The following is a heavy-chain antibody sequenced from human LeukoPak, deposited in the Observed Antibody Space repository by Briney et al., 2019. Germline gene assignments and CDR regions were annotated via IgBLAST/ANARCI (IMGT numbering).Heavy chain of an antibody. Sequence: QPGGSLRLSCAASGFTFSSYGMHWVRQAPGKGLEWVAVIASDGGMKYYADSMKGRFTISRDNSKNTLYLQMNSLRAEDAAVYYCAKEISVAGMFDYRGQGTLVTVSS. CDR3: AKEISVAGMFDY. V-gene: IGHV3-30*18. CDR2: IASDGGMK. CDR1: GFTFSSYG. J-gene: IGHJ4*02. D-gene: IGHD6-19*01.